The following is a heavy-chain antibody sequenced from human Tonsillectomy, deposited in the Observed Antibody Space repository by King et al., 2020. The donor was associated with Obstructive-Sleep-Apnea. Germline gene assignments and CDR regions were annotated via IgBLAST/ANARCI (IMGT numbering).Heavy chain of an antibody. CDR2: IYYSGST. Sequence: QLQESGPGLVKPSETLSLTCTVSGGSISSSYYYWGWIRQPPGKGLEWIGSIYYSGSTYYNPSLKSRVTISVDTSKNQFSLKLSSVTAADTAVYYCARDEQLAGLNFWGQGTLVTVSS. V-gene: IGHV4-39*07. CDR1: GGSISSSYYY. J-gene: IGHJ4*02. CDR3: ARDEQLAGLNF. D-gene: IGHD6-13*01.